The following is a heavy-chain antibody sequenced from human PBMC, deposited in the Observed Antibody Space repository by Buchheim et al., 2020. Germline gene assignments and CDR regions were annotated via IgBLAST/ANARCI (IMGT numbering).Heavy chain of an antibody. CDR3: ARDYSYGGANPDY. Sequence: EVQLVESGGGLVQPGGSLRLSCAASGFTFSSHCMRWVRQAPGKGLEWVANITQDGSRKYYADSVKGRFTISRDNSKNSLYLQMNSLRAEDTAVYYCARDYSYGGANPDYWGQGTL. V-gene: IGHV3-7*01. J-gene: IGHJ4*02. CDR2: ITQDGSRK. CDR1: GFTFSSHC. D-gene: IGHD5-18*01.